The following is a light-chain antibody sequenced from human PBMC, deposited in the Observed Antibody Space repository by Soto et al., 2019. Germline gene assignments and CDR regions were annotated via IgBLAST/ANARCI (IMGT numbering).Light chain of an antibody. CDR1: QGIRHY. J-gene: IGKJ2*01. V-gene: IGKV1-27*01. CDR2: EAS. Sequence: DIQMTQSPSSLSASVGDRVTITCRASQGIRHYLAWYQQKPGKVPKLLIYEASNLQSGVPSRFRGGGSGTEFTLTISSLQPDDFATYYCQQYNSYSMYTFGQGTKLEIK. CDR3: QQYNSYSMYT.